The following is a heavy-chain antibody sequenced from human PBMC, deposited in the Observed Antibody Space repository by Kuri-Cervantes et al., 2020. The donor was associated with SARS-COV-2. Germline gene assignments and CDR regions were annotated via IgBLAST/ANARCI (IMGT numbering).Heavy chain of an antibody. J-gene: IGHJ3*02. Sequence: ESLKISCAVYGGSFSGYYWSWIRQPPGKGLEWIGEINHSGSTYYNPSLKSRVTISVDTSKNQFSLKLSSVTAADTAVYYCARSRAMIVAQADAFDIWGQGTMVTVSS. D-gene: IGHD3-22*01. CDR3: ARSRAMIVAQADAFDI. CDR2: INHSGST. V-gene: IGHV4-34*01. CDR1: GGSFSGYY.